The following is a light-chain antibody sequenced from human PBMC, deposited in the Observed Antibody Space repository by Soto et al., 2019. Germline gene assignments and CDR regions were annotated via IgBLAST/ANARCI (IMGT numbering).Light chain of an antibody. V-gene: IGLV2-18*02. J-gene: IGLJ1*01. Sequence: QSVLTQPPSVSGSPGQSVTISCTGTSSDVGGYNRVSWYQQPPGKAPKLLIYDVSNRPPGGSTRFSGSKSGNTASLTISGLQAEDEADYYCTSYATGSAYVFGPGTKVTV. CDR3: TSYATGSAYV. CDR1: SSDVGGYNR. CDR2: DVS.